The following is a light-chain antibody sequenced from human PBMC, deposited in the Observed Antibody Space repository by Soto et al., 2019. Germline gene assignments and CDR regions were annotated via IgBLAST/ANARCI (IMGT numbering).Light chain of an antibody. CDR2: AAS. CDR3: QQLNSYPLT. J-gene: IGKJ4*01. CDR1: QGISSY. V-gene: IGKV1-9*01. Sequence: DIQMTQSPSTLSGSVGDRVTITCRASQGISSYLAWYQQKPGKAPKLLIYAASTLQSGVPSRFSGSGSGTDFTLTISSLQPEDFATYYCQQLNSYPLTFGGGTKWIS.